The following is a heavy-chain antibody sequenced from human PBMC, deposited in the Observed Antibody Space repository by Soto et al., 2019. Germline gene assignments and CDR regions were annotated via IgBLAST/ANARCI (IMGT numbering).Heavy chain of an antibody. J-gene: IGHJ4*02. V-gene: IGHV3-53*01. CDR2: IYSGDST. D-gene: IGHD3-22*01. CDR1: GFTVSSNY. CDR3: ARNGYDRSGYYYFDY. Sequence: PVGSLRLSCAASGFTVSSNYMSWVRQAPGKGLEWVSVIYSGDSTNYADSVKGRFTISRDNSKNTMYLQMNSLRAEDTAVYYCARNGYDRSGYYYFDYWGQGTLVTVSS.